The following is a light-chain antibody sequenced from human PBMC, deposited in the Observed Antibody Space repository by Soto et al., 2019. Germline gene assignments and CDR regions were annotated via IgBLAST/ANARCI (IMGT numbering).Light chain of an antibody. Sequence: EIVLTQSPATLSLSPGERATLSCRASQSVCSFLAWYQQKPGQAPRLLISGASTRATGIPARFSGSGSGTEFTLTISSLESDDFALYFCQEYNDWPLRTFGQGTKVDNK. J-gene: IGKJ1*01. V-gene: IGKV3-15*01. CDR2: GAS. CDR1: QSVCSF. CDR3: QEYNDWPLRT.